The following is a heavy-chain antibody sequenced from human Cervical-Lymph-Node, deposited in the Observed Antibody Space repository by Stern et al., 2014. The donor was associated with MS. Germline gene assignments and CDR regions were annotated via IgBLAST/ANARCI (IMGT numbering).Heavy chain of an antibody. CDR3: ARVQQLLGYGMDV. D-gene: IGHD6-19*01. J-gene: IGHJ6*02. V-gene: IGHV3-66*02. Sequence: EVQLEESGGGLVQPGGSLRLSCAASGFTVSSNYMSWVRQAPGQGLQWVSIMYSGGTTYYADSVKGRFTISRDNSKNTLYVQMNSLRAEDTAVYYCARVQQLLGYGMDVWGQGTTVTVSS. CDR2: MYSGGTT. CDR1: GFTVSSNY.